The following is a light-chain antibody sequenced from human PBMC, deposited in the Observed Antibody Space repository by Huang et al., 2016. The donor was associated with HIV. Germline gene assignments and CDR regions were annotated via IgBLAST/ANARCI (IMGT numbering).Light chain of an antibody. V-gene: IGKV3-11*01. CDR2: DAS. J-gene: IGKJ4*01. CDR3: QQRSAWPLT. CDR1: QSVHSY. Sequence: PGERATLSCRASQSVHSYLAWYQQKPGQAPRLLIYDASNRATDIPARFSGSGSGTDFTLTISNLQSEDFAVYCCQQRSAWPLTFGGGTKVEI.